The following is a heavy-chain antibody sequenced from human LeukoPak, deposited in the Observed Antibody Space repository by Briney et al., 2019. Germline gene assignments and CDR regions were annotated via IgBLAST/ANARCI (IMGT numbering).Heavy chain of an antibody. J-gene: IGHJ6*03. CDR1: GGSFSGYY. D-gene: IGHD3-10*01. V-gene: IGHV4-34*01. CDR3: ARQGGKVRGVTYYYYYYYMDV. Sequence: PSETLSLTCAVYGGSFSGYYWSWLRQPPGKGLEWIGEINHSGSTNYNPSLKSRVTISVDTSKNQFSLTLSSVTAADTAVYYCARQGGKVRGVTYYYYYYYMDVWGKGTTVTVSS. CDR2: INHSGST.